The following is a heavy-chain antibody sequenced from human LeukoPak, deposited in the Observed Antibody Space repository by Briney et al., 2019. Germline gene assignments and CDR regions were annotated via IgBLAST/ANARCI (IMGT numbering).Heavy chain of an antibody. CDR1: GYSISSGYY. CDR2: IYHSGST. CDR3: ARDAYYYDSSGYSRFDY. Sequence: SETLSLTCTVSGYSISSGYYWGWIRQPPGKGLEGIGSIYHSGSTYYNPSLQSRVTLLLDTSKNQFSLRLNSVSAADTAVYYCARDAYYYDSSGYSRFDYWGQGTLVTVSS. J-gene: IGHJ4*02. D-gene: IGHD3-22*01. V-gene: IGHV4-38-2*02.